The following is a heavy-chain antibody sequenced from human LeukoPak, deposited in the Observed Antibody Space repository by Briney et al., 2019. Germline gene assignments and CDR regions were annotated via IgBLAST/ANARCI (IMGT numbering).Heavy chain of an antibody. D-gene: IGHD2-15*01. CDR2: IYYSGST. Sequence: SETLSLTCTVSGGSISSYYWTWIRQPPGKGLEWIGYIYYSGSTNYNPSLKSRVTISVDTSKNQFSLKLSSVTAADTAVYYCARQYCSGGSCYLDYWGQGTLVTVSS. CDR3: ARQYCSGGSCYLDY. J-gene: IGHJ4*02. V-gene: IGHV4-59*08. CDR1: GGSISSYY.